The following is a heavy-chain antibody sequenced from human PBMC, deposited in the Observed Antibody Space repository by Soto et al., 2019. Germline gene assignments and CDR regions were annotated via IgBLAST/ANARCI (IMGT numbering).Heavy chain of an antibody. CDR3: ARAGYDYVWGSYRPADY. D-gene: IGHD3-16*02. Sequence: QVQLVQSGAEVKKPGASVKVSCKASGYTFTSYGISWGRQAPGQGLEWMGWISAYNGNTNYAQKLQSRETMTTDTSTNTGYLELRSLRSDDTAVYYCARAGYDYVWGSYRPADYLGQGTLVTVSS. V-gene: IGHV1-18*01. J-gene: IGHJ4*02. CDR1: GYTFTSYG. CDR2: ISAYNGNT.